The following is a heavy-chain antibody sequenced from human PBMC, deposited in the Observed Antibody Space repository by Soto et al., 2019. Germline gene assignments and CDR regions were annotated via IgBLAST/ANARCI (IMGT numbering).Heavy chain of an antibody. CDR3: AHSKGGGNSAWFDP. J-gene: IGHJ5*02. D-gene: IGHD1-26*01. Sequence: QITLKESGPTLLKPTQTLTLTCTFSGFSLSTSGEGVGWIRQSPGKALEWLALIYWNEDERYTPSLRSRLTITKDISENQVVFTMTNMDPVDTATYYCAHSKGGGNSAWFDPWGQGTLVTVSS. CDR1: GFSLSTSGEG. CDR2: IYWNEDE. V-gene: IGHV2-5*01.